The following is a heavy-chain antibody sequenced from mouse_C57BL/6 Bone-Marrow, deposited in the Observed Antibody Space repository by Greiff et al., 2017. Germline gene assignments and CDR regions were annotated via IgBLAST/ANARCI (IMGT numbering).Heavy chain of an antibody. Sequence: EVQVVESGGGLVKPGGSLKLSCAASGFTFSDYGMHWVRQAPEKGLEWVAYISSGSSTIYYADTVKGRFTISRDNARNTLFLQMTSLRSEDTAMYYCAKRIYYGNSYAMDYWGQGTSVTVSS. CDR2: ISSGSSTI. CDR1: GFTFSDYG. CDR3: AKRIYYGNSYAMDY. J-gene: IGHJ4*01. D-gene: IGHD2-1*01. V-gene: IGHV5-17*01.